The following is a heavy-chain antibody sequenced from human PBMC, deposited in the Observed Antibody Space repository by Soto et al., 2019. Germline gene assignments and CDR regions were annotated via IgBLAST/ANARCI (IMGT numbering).Heavy chain of an antibody. V-gene: IGHV4-4*07. D-gene: IGHD3-16*01. Sequence: SETLSLTCTVSGGSISGYYWTWIRQPAGKGLEWIGRRHTSGTTNYNPSLKSRVTMSIDTSTNQFSLNLSSVTAADTAVYYCARGGEFYVLDVWGQGTTVTVSS. CDR1: GGSISGYY. CDR3: ARGGEFYVLDV. CDR2: RHTSGTT. J-gene: IGHJ6*02.